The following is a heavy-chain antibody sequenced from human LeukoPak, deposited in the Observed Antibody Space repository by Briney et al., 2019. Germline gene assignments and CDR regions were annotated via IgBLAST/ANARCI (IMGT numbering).Heavy chain of an antibody. CDR3: ARVAVSSGCYDY. J-gene: IGHJ4*02. V-gene: IGHV1-2*02. Sequence: ASVKVSCKASGYTFTGYYMHWVRQAPGQGLEWMGWINPNSGGTNYAQKFQGRVTMTRDTSISTAYMELSRPRSDDTAVYYCARVAVSSGCYDYWGQGTLVTVSS. D-gene: IGHD6-19*01. CDR1: GYTFTGYY. CDR2: INPNSGGT.